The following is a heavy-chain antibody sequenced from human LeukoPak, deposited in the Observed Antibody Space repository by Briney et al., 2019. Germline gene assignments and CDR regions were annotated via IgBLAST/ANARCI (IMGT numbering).Heavy chain of an antibody. CDR1: GGTFSSYA. V-gene: IGHV1-69*04. D-gene: IGHD3-22*01. J-gene: IGHJ4*02. CDR2: MIPILGIA. CDR3: ARGRYYYDSSGYYGIDY. Sequence: SVKVSCKASGGTFSSYAISWVGQAPGQGLEWMGRMIPILGIANYAQKFQGRVTITADKSTSIAYMELSSLRSEDTAVYYCARGRYYYDSSGYYGIDYWGQGTLVTVSS.